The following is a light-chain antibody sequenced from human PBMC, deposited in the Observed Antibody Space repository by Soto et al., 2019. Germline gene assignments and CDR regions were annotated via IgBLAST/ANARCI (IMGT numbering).Light chain of an antibody. CDR1: QSINRY. CDR3: QQTYSIPLT. V-gene: IGKV1-39*01. J-gene: IGKJ4*01. Sequence: DIQMTQSPSSLSASIGDRVTITCRASQSINRYLNWYQQKPGKAPKLLIYAASSFQSGVPSRFSGSGSGTDFTLTITSLQPEDFATYYCQQTYSIPLTFGGGTKVDIK. CDR2: AAS.